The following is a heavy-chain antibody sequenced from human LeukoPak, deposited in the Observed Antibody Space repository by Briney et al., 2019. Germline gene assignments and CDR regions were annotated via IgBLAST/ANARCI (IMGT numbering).Heavy chain of an antibody. CDR1: GFTFSSYW. Sequence: PGGSLRPSCAASGFTFSSYWMSWVRQAPGKGLEWVSGISGNGRSTYYADSVKGRFTISRDNSRNTLYLQMNSLRAEDTALYYCAARSGISPYYIDYWGQGTLVTVSS. J-gene: IGHJ4*02. D-gene: IGHD1-26*01. CDR2: ISGNGRST. V-gene: IGHV3-23*01. CDR3: AARSGISPYYIDY.